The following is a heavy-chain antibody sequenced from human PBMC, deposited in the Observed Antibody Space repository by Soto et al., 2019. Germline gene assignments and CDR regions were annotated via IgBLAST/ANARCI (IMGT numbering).Heavy chain of an antibody. J-gene: IGHJ4*02. V-gene: IGHV3-23*01. CDR1: GLTFSGFA. CDR3: AKEILPDY. CDR2: ISATGGSI. D-gene: IGHD2-15*01. Sequence: GGSLRLSCAASGLTFSGFAMSWLRQAPGKGLDWVAGISATGGSIYYADSVKGRFTISRDNSKNTLYLQMNSLRVEDTAVYYCAKEILPDYWGQGTLVTVSS.